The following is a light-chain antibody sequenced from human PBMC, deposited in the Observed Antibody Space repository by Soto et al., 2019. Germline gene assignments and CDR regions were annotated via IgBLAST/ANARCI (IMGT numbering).Light chain of an antibody. CDR3: CSYAGSNNFPYV. V-gene: IGLV2-8*01. CDR2: EVS. CDR1: SSDVGGYNY. J-gene: IGLJ1*01. Sequence: QSVLTQPPSASGSPGRSVTISCTGTSSDVGGYNYVSWYQQHPGKAPKLMIYEVSKRPSGVPDRFSGSKSGNTASLTVSGLQAEDEADYYCCSYAGSNNFPYVFGTGTKVTVL.